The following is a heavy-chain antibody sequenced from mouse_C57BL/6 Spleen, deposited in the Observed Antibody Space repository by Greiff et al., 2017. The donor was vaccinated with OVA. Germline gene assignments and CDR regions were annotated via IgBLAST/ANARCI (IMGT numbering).Heavy chain of an antibody. CDR1: GYTFTDYY. V-gene: IGHV1-26*01. D-gene: IGHD2-3*01. CDR3: AKIYDYVDY. J-gene: IGHJ2*01. CDR2: INPNNGGT. Sequence: VQLQQSGPELVKPGASVKISCKASGYTFTDYYMNWVKQSHGKSLEWIGDINPNNGGTSYNQKFKGKATLTVDKSSSTAYMELRSLTSEDSAVYYCAKIYDYVDYWGQGTTLTVSS.